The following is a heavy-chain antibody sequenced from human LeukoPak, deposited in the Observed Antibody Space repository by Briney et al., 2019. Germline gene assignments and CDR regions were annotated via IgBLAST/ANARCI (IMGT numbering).Heavy chain of an antibody. CDR2: ISSSSSYI. J-gene: IGHJ4*02. CDR3: ARDSRHCTNGVCPLRY. V-gene: IGHV3-21*01. Sequence: GGSLRLSCAASGFTFSSYSMNWVRQAPGKGLEWVSSISSSSSYIYYADSVKGRFTISRDNAKNSLYLQMNSLRAEDTAVYYCARDSRHCTNGVCPLRYWGQGTLVTVSS. CDR1: GFTFSSYS. D-gene: IGHD2-8*01.